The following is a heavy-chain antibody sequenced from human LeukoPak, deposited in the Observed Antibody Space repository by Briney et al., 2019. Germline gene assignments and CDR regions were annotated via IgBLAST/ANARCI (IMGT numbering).Heavy chain of an antibody. CDR2: ISSSSSTI. V-gene: IGHV3-48*01. CDR1: GFTFSSYS. CDR3: ARDLAQSFWSGYYTGAFDI. D-gene: IGHD3-3*01. Sequence: PGGSLRLSCAASGFTFSSYSMNWVRQAPGKGLEWVSYISSSSSTIYYADSVKGRFTISRDNAKNSLYLQMNSLRAEDTAVYYCARDLAQSFWSGYYTGAFDIWGQGTMVTVSS. J-gene: IGHJ3*02.